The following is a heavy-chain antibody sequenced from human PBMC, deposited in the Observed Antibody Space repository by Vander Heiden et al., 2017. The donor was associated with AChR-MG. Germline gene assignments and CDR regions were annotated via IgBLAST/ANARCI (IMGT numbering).Heavy chain of an antibody. J-gene: IGHJ4*02. V-gene: IGHV1-69-2*01. CDR2: VDPEDGET. D-gene: IGHD6-19*01. Sequence: EVQLVQSGAEVKKPGATVKISCKVSGYTFTDYYMHWVQQAPGKGLEWMGIVDPEDGETIYAEKVQGRVTITADTSTDTAYMELSRVRSEDTAVYYCATVGRAVAREGFDYWGQGTLVTVSS. CDR1: GYTFTDYY. CDR3: ATVGRAVAREGFDY.